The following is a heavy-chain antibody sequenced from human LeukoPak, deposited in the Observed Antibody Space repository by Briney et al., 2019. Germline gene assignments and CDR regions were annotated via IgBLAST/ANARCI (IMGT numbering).Heavy chain of an antibody. J-gene: IGHJ4*02. CDR1: GFTVSGNS. CDR3: VSHSNTLTSYSFDY. D-gene: IGHD3-9*01. Sequence: GGSLRLSCAASGFTVSGNSMSWVRQAPGKGLEWVSIIYNAGNPLCADSVRGRFTISRDNSKNTLSLQMNSLRAEDTAVYYCVSHSNTLTSYSFDYWGQGTLVTVSS. V-gene: IGHV3-53*01. CDR2: IYNAGNP.